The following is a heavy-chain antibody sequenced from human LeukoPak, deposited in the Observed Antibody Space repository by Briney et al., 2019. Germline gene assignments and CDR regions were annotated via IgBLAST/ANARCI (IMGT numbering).Heavy chain of an antibody. Sequence: GGSLRLSCAASGFTFNSYGMHWVRQAPGKGLEWVSSISSSSSYIYYADSLKGRFTISRDNAKNSLYLQMNSLRAEDTAVYYCARALEAAAGTYNDAFDIWGQGTMATVSS. D-gene: IGHD6-13*01. J-gene: IGHJ3*02. CDR1: GFTFNSYG. CDR3: ARALEAAAGTYNDAFDI. CDR2: ISSSSSYI. V-gene: IGHV3-21*01.